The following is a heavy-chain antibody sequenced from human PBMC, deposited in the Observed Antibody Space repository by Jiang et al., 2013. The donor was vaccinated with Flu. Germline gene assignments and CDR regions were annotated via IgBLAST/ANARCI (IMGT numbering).Heavy chain of an antibody. Sequence: SGAEVKKPGASVKVSCKASGYTFSNYAVQWVRQAPGQSLEWMGWINGGNGNTKYSQKFLGRVTMTRDTSASTAYMELISLTSEDTAFYYCARVVYNDFKDWFDPWGQGTLVTVSS. V-gene: IGHV1-3*01. CDR2: INGGNGNT. D-gene: IGHD5-24*01. J-gene: IGHJ5*02. CDR3: ARVVYNDFKDWFDP. CDR1: GYTFSNYA.